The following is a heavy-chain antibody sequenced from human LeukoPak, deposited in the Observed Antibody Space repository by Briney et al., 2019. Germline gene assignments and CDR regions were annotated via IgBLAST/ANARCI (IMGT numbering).Heavy chain of an antibody. CDR3: ARTRHLAY. V-gene: IGHV3-53*01. J-gene: IGHJ4*02. Sequence: QPGGSLRLSSAVCGFNVSSNYMSWVSQAPGKGLEWVSIIYSGGSTYYADSVKGRFTISRDNSKNTLYLQMNSLRAEDTAMYYCARTRHLAYWGQGTLVTVSS. CDR1: GFNVSSNY. D-gene: IGHD3-3*02. CDR2: IYSGGST.